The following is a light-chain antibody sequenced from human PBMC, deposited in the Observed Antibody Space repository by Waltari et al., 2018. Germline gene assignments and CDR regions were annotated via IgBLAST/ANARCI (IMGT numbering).Light chain of an antibody. V-gene: IGLV3-19*01. CDR1: SLRGYY. CDR3: ASRDTNGKRYV. CDR2: AKN. Sequence: SSELTQDPVVSVALGQTVRITCQGDSLRGYYPGWFQQKPGQAPVLVIYAKNKRPSGVPDRFSGSTSGNTASLTITGAQADDEAVYFCASRDTNGKRYVFGTGTKVTVL. J-gene: IGLJ1*01.